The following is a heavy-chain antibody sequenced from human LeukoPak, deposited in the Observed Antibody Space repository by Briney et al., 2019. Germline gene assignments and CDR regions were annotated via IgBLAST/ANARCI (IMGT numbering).Heavy chain of an antibody. CDR1: GFTFSSYG. CDR2: ISYDGSNK. Sequence: GGSLRLSCAASGFTFSSYGMHWVRQAPGKGLEWVAVISYDGSNKYYADSVKGRFTISRDNSKNTLYLQMNSLRAEDTAVYYCAKDRLPGYSYGFEGYYYYMDVWGKGTTVTISS. D-gene: IGHD5-18*01. V-gene: IGHV3-30*18. J-gene: IGHJ6*03. CDR3: AKDRLPGYSYGFEGYYYYMDV.